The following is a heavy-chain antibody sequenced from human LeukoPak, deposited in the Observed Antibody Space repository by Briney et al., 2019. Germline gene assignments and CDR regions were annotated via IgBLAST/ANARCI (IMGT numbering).Heavy chain of an antibody. V-gene: IGHV3-9*01. Sequence: PGGSLRLSCAASGFTFDDYAMHWVRQAPGKGLEWVSGINWNSGRIGYADSVKGRFTISRDNSKNTLYLHMSSLRAEDTAVYYCACTAYYYYYLDVWGKGTTVTVSS. CDR1: GFTFDDYA. J-gene: IGHJ6*03. CDR2: INWNSGRI. D-gene: IGHD5-18*01. CDR3: ACTAYYYYYLDV.